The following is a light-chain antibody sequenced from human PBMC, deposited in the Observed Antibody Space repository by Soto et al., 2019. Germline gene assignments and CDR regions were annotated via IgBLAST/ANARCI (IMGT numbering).Light chain of an antibody. V-gene: IGLV7-46*01. CDR2: DTS. Sequence: QAVVTQEPSLTVSPGGTVTLTCGSSTGAVTSGHYPYWFQQKPGQAPRTLIYDTSNKHSWTPARFSDSLLGGKAALTLSGAQPEDEAEYYCSSYTSSSVVFGGGTKLTVL. J-gene: IGLJ2*01. CDR1: TGAVTSGHY. CDR3: SSYTSSSVV.